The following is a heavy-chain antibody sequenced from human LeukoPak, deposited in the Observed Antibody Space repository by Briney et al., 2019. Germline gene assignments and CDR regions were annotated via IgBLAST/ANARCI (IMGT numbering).Heavy chain of an antibody. CDR3: AKDANYLRSSGYLIPIDF. Sequence: GGSLRLSCAASGFTFSRNAMNWVRQAPGKGLEWVAAISGNGLGTYYADSVKGRFNISRDNSRNTLYLQMNSLRIEDTAFYYCAKDANYLRSSGYLIPIDFWGQGTLVSVSS. CDR1: GFTFSRNA. CDR2: ISGNGLGT. D-gene: IGHD3-22*01. V-gene: IGHV3-23*01. J-gene: IGHJ4*02.